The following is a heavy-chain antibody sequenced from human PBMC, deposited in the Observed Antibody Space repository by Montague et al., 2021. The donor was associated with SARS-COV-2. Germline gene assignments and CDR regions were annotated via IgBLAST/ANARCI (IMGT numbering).Heavy chain of an antibody. CDR1: GGSLSGYY. CDR2: RNHSGGT. J-gene: IGHJ6*03. CDR3: ARGLSGSYSGGWVPVALFDFYHYMDV. Sequence: SETLSLTCAVYGGSLSGYYWSWIRRPPGKGLEWIGERNHSGGTNXXPYLKGRVTISVDTSKNQFSLKLTSVTAADTAVYYCARGLSGSYSGGWVPVALFDFYHYMDVWAKGTTVTVSS. V-gene: IGHV4-34*01. D-gene: IGHD6-25*01.